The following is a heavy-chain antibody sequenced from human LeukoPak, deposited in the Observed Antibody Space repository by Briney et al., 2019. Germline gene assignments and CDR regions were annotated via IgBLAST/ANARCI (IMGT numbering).Heavy chain of an antibody. Sequence: SETLSLTCTVSGGSISNYYWSWIRQPPGKGLEWIGEINHSGSTNYNPSLKSRVTISVDTSKNQFSLKLSSVTAADTAVYYCARERITMVRGVITNWGQGTLVTVSS. CDR1: GGSISNYY. D-gene: IGHD3-10*01. J-gene: IGHJ4*02. V-gene: IGHV4-34*01. CDR3: ARERITMVRGVITN. CDR2: INHSGST.